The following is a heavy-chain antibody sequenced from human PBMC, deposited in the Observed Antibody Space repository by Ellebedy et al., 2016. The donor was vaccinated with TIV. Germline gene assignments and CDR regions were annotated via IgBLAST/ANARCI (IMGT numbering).Heavy chain of an antibody. CDR1: GFTFSTYT. J-gene: IGHJ3*02. V-gene: IGHV3-21*01. Sequence: GESLKISCAASGFTFSTYTMTWVRQAPGKGLEWVSYISSSHYIYYTDSVKGRFTISRDNAKNSLYLQMNSLSAEDTAVYYCARRGGCGGGTCYADDAFDIWGQGTLVTVSS. CDR2: ISSSHYI. CDR3: ARRGGCGGGTCYADDAFDI. D-gene: IGHD2-15*01.